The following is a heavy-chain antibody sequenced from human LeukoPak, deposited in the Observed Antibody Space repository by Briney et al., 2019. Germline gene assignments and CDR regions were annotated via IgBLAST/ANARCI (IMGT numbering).Heavy chain of an antibody. CDR2: IYYSGST. V-gene: IGHV4-39*01. CDR3: ARSGYSYGRRWFDP. J-gene: IGHJ5*02. Sequence: PSETLSLTCTVSGGSISSGGYYWSWIRQHPGKGLEWIGSIYYSGSTYYNPSLKSRVTISVDTSKNQFSLKLSSVTAADTAVYYCARSGYSYGRRWFDPWGQGTLVTVSS. CDR1: GGSISSGGYY. D-gene: IGHD5-18*01.